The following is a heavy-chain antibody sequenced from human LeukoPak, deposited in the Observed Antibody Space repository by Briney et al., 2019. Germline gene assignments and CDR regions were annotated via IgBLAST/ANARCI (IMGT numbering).Heavy chain of an antibody. CDR2: INTNTGNP. CDR1: GYTFTSYA. CDR3: ARGTIFGVVKGYYYYYMDV. J-gene: IGHJ6*03. D-gene: IGHD3-3*01. Sequence: ASVKVSCKASGYTFTSYAMNWVRQAPGQGLEWMGWINTNTGNPTYAQGFTGRFVFSLDTSVSTAYLQISSLKAEDTAVYYCARGTIFGVVKGYYYYYMDVWGKGTAVTVSS. V-gene: IGHV7-4-1*02.